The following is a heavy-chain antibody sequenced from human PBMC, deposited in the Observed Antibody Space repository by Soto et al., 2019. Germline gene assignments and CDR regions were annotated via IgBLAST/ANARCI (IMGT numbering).Heavy chain of an antibody. D-gene: IGHD3-22*01. V-gene: IGHV3-30-3*01. Sequence: PGGSLRLSCAASGFTFSSYAMHWVRQAPGKGLEWVAVISYDGSNKYYADSVKGRFTISRDNSKNTLYLQMNSLRPEDTAVYYFAIASPTYYYDSSGPSEAFDIWGQGTVVTVSS. CDR2: ISYDGSNK. CDR3: AIASPTYYYDSSGPSEAFDI. J-gene: IGHJ3*02. CDR1: GFTFSSYA.